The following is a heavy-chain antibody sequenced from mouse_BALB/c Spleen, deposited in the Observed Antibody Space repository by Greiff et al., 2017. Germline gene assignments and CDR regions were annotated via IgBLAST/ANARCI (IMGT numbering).Heavy chain of an antibody. D-gene: IGHD1-1*01. CDR3: ARGYGSSYSYYFDY. J-gene: IGHJ2*01. CDR2: IWAGGST. CDR1: GFSLTSYG. Sequence: VKLMESGPGLVAPSQSLSITCTVSGFSLTSYGVHWVRQPPGKGLEWLGVIWAGGSTNYNSALMSRLSISKDNSKSQVFLKMNSLQTDDTAMYYCARGYGSSYSYYFDYWGQGTTLTVSS. V-gene: IGHV2-9*02.